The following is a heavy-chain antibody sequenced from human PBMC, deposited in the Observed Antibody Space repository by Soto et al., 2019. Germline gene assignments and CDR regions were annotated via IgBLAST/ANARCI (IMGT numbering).Heavy chain of an antibody. D-gene: IGHD3-10*01. J-gene: IGHJ6*03. CDR1: GFTFSSYG. CDR2: IWYDGSNK. Sequence: QVQLVESGGGVVQPGRSLRLSCAASGFTFSSYGMHWVRQAPGKGLEWVAVIWYDGSNKYYADSVKGRFTISRDNSKNTLYLQMNSLRAEETAVYYCATLGGGGSGNMDVWGKGTTVTVSS. V-gene: IGHV3-33*01. CDR3: ATLGGGGSGNMDV.